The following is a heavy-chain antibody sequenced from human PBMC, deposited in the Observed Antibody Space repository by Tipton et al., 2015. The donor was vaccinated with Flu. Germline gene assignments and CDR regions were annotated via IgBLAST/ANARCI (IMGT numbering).Heavy chain of an antibody. CDR1: GFTFSDFG. CDR2: IWFDGNDE. Sequence: SLRLSCAASGFTFSDFGFLWVRQDPGKGLEWVAVIWFDGNDEYYADSVKGRFTISRDNSKNTLYLQMNSLRDEDTAVYYCALGRGTFWGQGTLVTVSS. CDR3: ALGRGTF. D-gene: IGHD2/OR15-2a*01. V-gene: IGHV3-33*03. J-gene: IGHJ4*02.